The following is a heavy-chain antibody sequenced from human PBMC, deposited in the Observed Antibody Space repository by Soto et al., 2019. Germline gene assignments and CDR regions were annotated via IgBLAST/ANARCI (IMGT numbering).Heavy chain of an antibody. J-gene: IGHJ6*02. Sequence: PSETLSLTCTVSGGSISSSSYYWGWIRQPPGKGLEWIGSIYYSGSTYYNPSLKSRVTISVDTSKNQFSLKLSSVTAADTAVYYCARHNPQYYDILTGYYSHGMDVWGQGTTVTVSS. CDR1: GGSISSSSYY. V-gene: IGHV4-39*01. CDR2: IYYSGST. CDR3: ARHNPQYYDILTGYYSHGMDV. D-gene: IGHD3-9*01.